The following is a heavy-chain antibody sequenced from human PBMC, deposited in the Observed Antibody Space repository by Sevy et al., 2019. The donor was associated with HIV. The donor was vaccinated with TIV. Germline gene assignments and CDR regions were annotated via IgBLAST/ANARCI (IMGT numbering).Heavy chain of an antibody. Sequence: GESLKISCAASGFTFSSYAMTWVRQAPGKGLEWVSAISGSGGSTYFADSVESRFTISRDNSENTLYLQVNSLRAEDTAVYYCARVVVTATYYFDYWGQGTLVTVSS. J-gene: IGHJ4*02. CDR1: GFTFSSYA. V-gene: IGHV3-23*01. CDR3: ARVVVTATYYFDY. D-gene: IGHD2-21*02. CDR2: ISGSGGST.